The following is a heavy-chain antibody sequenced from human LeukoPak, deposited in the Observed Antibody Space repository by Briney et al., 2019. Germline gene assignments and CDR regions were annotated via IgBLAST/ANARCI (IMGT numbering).Heavy chain of an antibody. V-gene: IGHV1-24*01. Sequence: ASVKVSCKVSGYTLTELSMHWVRQAPGKGLEWMGGFDPEDGETIYAQKLQGRVTMTEDTSTDTAYMELSSLRSEDTAVYYCARVTHGDYYFDYWGQGTLVTVSS. CDR2: FDPEDGET. J-gene: IGHJ4*02. D-gene: IGHD4-17*01. CDR3: ARVTHGDYYFDY. CDR1: GYTLTELS.